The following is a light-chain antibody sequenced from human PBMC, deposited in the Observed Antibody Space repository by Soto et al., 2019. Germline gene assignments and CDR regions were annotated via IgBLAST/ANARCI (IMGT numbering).Light chain of an antibody. CDR3: SAYTTSNTLI. V-gene: IGLV1-40*01. J-gene: IGLJ1*01. CDR1: SSNIGAGYD. CDR2: GNS. Sequence: QSVLTQPPSVSGAPGQRVTISCTGSSSNIGAGYDVHWYQQLPGTAPKLLIYGNSNRPSGVPDRFSGSKSGTSASLIISGLQTEDEANYYCSAYTTSNTLILGTGTKVTVL.